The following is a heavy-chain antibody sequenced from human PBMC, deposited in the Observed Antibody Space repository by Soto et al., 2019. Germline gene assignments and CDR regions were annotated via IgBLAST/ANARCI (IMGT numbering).Heavy chain of an antibody. Sequence: GGSLRLSCTTSGFTFADYAMSWVRQAPGKGLEWVGFIRSKAYVGTTEYAASAKGRFTISRDDSKSIAYLQMNSPKTEDTAVYYCAKTYYYDSSGYPKFFYGLDLWGQGTTVTVSS. V-gene: IGHV3-49*04. J-gene: IGHJ6*02. CDR1: GFTFADYA. CDR2: IRSKAYVGTT. CDR3: AKTYYYDSSGYPKFFYGLDL. D-gene: IGHD3-22*01.